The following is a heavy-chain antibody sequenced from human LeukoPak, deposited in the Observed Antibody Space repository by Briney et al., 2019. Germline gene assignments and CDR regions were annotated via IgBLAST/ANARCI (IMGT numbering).Heavy chain of an antibody. V-gene: IGHV3-23*01. D-gene: IGHD5-18*01. J-gene: IGHJ4*02. Sequence: SGGSLRLSCAASGFTFSSYAMSWVRQAPGKGLEWVSAIRGSGGSTYYADSVKGRFTISRDNSKNTLYLQMNSLRAEDTAVYYCAITPGYSYGLYYFDYWGQGTLVTVSS. CDR2: IRGSGGST. CDR1: GFTFSSYA. CDR3: AITPGYSYGLYYFDY.